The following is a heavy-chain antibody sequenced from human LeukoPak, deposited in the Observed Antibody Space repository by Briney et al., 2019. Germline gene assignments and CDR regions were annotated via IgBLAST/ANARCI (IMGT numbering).Heavy chain of an antibody. V-gene: IGHV4-34*01. CDR2: INHSGST. CDR1: GGSFSGYY. Sequence: PSETLSLTCAVYGGSFSGYYWSWIRPPPGKGLEWIGEINHSGSTNYNPSLKSRVTISVDTSKNQFSLKLSSVTAADTAVYYCARGRGYDFWSGYFLRYFDYWGQGTLVTVSS. J-gene: IGHJ4*02. D-gene: IGHD3-3*01. CDR3: ARGRGYDFWSGYFLRYFDY.